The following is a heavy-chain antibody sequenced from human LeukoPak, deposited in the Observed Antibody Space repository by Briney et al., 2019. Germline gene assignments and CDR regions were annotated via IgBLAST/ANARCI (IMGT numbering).Heavy chain of an antibody. V-gene: IGHV3-23*01. CDR3: AKYQIGDSARSAFDI. J-gene: IGHJ3*02. CDR2: ISGSGGYT. D-gene: IGHD3-10*01. CDR1: GFTFRNYG. Sequence: GTLRLSCAASGFTFRNYGMTWVRQAPGKGLEWVSVISGSGGYTNYADSVKGRFTISRDNSKNTLDLQMNSLRAEDTAVNYCAKYQIGDSARSAFDIWGQGTMVTVSS.